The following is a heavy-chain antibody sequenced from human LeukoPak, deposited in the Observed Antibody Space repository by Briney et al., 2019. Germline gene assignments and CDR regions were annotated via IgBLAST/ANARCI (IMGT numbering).Heavy chain of an antibody. CDR3: ARERGTIQLWYYFDY. CDR1: GFTFSSYE. D-gene: IGHD5-18*01. CDR2: ISSSGSTI. J-gene: IGHJ4*02. Sequence: PGGSLRLSCAASGFTFSSYEMNWVRQAPGKGLEWVSYISSSGSTIYYADSVKGRFTISRDNAKNSLYLQMNSLRAEDTAVYYCARERGTIQLWYYFDYWGQGTLVTVSS. V-gene: IGHV3-48*03.